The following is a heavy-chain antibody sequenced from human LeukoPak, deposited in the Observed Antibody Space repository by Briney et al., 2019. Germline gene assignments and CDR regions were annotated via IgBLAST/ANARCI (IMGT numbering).Heavy chain of an antibody. Sequence: PSETLSLTCAVYGGSFSGYYWSWIRQPPGKGLEWLGEINHSGSTNYNPSLKSRVTISVDTSKNQFSLKLSSVTAADTAVYYCARGEYDIQEYYFDYWGQGTLVTVSS. CDR1: GGSFSGYY. V-gene: IGHV4-34*01. CDR2: INHSGST. CDR3: ARGEYDIQEYYFDY. J-gene: IGHJ4*02. D-gene: IGHD3-9*01.